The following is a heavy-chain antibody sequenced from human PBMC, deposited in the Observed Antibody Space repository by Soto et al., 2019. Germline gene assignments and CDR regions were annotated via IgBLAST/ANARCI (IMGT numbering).Heavy chain of an antibody. D-gene: IGHD2-2*01. CDR2: IDKSGGDT. CDR3: AKDTYSRSWYF. Sequence: EVQLLESGGDLVQPGGSLRLSYAASGFTFTNYLMTWVRQAPGKGLEWVSSIDKSGGDTYYADSVKGRFTISRDNSKNTLYLQINGLRAEDTALYYCAKDTYSRSWYFWGQGTLVTVSS. V-gene: IGHV3-23*05. CDR1: GFTFTNYL. J-gene: IGHJ4*02.